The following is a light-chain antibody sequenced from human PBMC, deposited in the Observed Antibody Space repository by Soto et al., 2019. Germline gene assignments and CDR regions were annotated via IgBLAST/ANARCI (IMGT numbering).Light chain of an antibody. CDR3: QQYNNWPRT. CDR1: QSVNSH. CDR2: GAS. Sequence: EIVMTQSPATLSGSPGERATLSCRASQSVNSHLAWYHQKPGQAPRLLIYGASTRATGIPARFSGSGSGTDFTLTISRLQPEDFAVYYCQQYNNWPRTFGQGTKVEIK. J-gene: IGKJ1*01. V-gene: IGKV3-15*01.